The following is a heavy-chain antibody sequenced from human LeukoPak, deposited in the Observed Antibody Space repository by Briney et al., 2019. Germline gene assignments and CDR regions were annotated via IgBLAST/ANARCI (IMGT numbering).Heavy chain of an antibody. V-gene: IGHV1-8*03. J-gene: IGHJ3*02. D-gene: IGHD6-13*01. CDR2: MNPNSGNT. CDR3: ARGRSSSSWYGAYAFDI. Sequence: ASVKVSCKASGYTFTSYDINWVRQGPGQGLEWMGWMNPNSGNTGYAQEFQGRVTITRNTSRSTAYMELSSLRSEDTAVYYCARGRSSSSWYGAYAFDIWGQGTMVTVSS. CDR1: GYTFTSYD.